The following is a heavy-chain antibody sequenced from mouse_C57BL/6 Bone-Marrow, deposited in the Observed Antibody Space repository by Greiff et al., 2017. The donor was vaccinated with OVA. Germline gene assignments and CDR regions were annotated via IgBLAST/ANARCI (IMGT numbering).Heavy chain of an antibody. V-gene: IGHV2-9*01. CDR1: GFSLTSYG. Sequence: VQRVESGPGLVAPSQCLSITCTVSGFSLTSYGVDWVRQPPGKGLEWLGVIWGGGSTNYNSALMYRLSISKDNSKSHVYLQMNSLQTDDTAIYYCATNYYGRSAVSWFAYWGQGTLVTVSA. D-gene: IGHD1-1*01. CDR3: ATNYYGRSAVSWFAY. CDR2: IWGGGST. J-gene: IGHJ3*01.